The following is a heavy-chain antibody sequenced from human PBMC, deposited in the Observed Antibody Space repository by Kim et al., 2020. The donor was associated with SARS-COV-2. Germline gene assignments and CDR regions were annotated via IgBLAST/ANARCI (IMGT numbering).Heavy chain of an antibody. J-gene: IGHJ4*02. Sequence: STYYNPSVKSRVTISVDTSKIQFSLKLSSVTAADTAVYYCANLSGYDSGWGQGTLVTVSS. D-gene: IGHD5-12*01. CDR3: ANLSGYDSG. CDR2: ST. V-gene: IGHV4-39*01.